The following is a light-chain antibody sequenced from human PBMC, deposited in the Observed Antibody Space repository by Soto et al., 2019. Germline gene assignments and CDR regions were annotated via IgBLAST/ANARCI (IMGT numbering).Light chain of an antibody. CDR1: QSISSY. CDR2: AAS. CDR3: QHYNSYSEA. Sequence: DIQMTQSASSLSASVGDRFTITCRASQSISSYLNWYQQKPGKAPKLLIYAASSLQSGVPSRFSGSGSGTDFTLTINSLQPDDFATYYCQHYNSYSEAFGQGTKVDIK. J-gene: IGKJ1*01. V-gene: IGKV1-39*01.